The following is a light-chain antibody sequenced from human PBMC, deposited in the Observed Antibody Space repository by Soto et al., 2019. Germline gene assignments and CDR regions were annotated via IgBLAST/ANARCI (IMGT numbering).Light chain of an antibody. Sequence: DIQMTQSPSTLSASIGDRVTVTCRASDDITNYLAWYQQKAGKAPKLLIYDASTLYSGVPSRFSGSGSGTEFTLTISSLQPDDFATYYCQQYNSYWTFGQGTKVDIK. CDR3: QQYNSYWT. CDR1: DDITNY. CDR2: DAS. J-gene: IGKJ1*01. V-gene: IGKV1-5*01.